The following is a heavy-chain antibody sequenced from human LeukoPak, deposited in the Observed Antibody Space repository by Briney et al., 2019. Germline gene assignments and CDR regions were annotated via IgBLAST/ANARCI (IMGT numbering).Heavy chain of an antibody. D-gene: IGHD6-13*01. V-gene: IGHV4-61*01. Sequence: SETLPLTCTVSGYSISSGYYWSWIRPPPGKGLEWIGYIYYSGSTNYNPSLKSRVTISVDTSKNQFSLKLSSVTAADTAVYYCARTTEAHSWRTRYYDYYMDVWGKGTTVTVSS. CDR3: ARTTEAHSWRTRYYDYYMDV. CDR2: IYYSGST. CDR1: GYSISSGYY. J-gene: IGHJ6*03.